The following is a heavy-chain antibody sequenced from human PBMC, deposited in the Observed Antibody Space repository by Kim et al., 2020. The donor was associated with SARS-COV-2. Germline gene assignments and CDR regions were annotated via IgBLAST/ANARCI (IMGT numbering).Heavy chain of an antibody. CDR1: GFTFSTYW. Sequence: GGSLRLSCAAYGFTFSTYWMHWVRQAPGKGLEWVARIDNDGSDTPYADSVKGRFTISRDNANNAVYLQLNSLRAEDTAVYYCVRDGERTIDFDYWGQGTLVTVSS. V-gene: IGHV3-74*01. D-gene: IGHD1-7*01. CDR2: IDNDGSDT. J-gene: IGHJ4*02. CDR3: VRDGERTIDFDY.